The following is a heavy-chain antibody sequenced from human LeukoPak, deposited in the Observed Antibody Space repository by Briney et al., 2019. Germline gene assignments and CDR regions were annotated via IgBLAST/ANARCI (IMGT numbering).Heavy chain of an antibody. CDR1: GFTVSSNY. V-gene: IGHV3-66*01. CDR2: IYSGGST. Sequence: PGGSLRLSCAASGFTVSSNYMSWVRQAPGKGLEWVSVIYSGGSTYYADSVKGRFTISRDNSKNTLYLQMNSLRAEDTAVYYCARASNFWTYYFDYWGQGTLVTVSS. CDR3: ARASNFWTYYFDY. J-gene: IGHJ4*02. D-gene: IGHD3/OR15-3a*01.